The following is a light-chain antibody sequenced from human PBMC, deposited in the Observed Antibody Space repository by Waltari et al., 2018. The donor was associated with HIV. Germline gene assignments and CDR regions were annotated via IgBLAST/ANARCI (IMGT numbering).Light chain of an antibody. Sequence: QSVSTPPPSVSPAPGQKVTIPCSGASSTIGNNYVPWYQQVPGTAPKLLIYDNNKRPSGIPDRVSGSKSGTSATLDIAGLQTGDEADYYCGTWDSALSGHYVFGTGTKVTVL. J-gene: IGLJ1*01. CDR3: GTWDSALSGHYV. CDR2: DNN. CDR1: SSTIGNNY. V-gene: IGLV1-51*01.